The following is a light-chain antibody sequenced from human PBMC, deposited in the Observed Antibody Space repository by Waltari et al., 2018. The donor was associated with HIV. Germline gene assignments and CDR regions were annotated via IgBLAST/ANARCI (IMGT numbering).Light chain of an antibody. CDR1: SSDIGHYKY. CDR3: SSYISTTTL. J-gene: IGLJ1*01. V-gene: IGLV2-14*01. Sequence: QSAPTQPASVSGSPGQSITISCTGTSSDIGHYKYVSWYQQSPAKAPKLMNYEVSNRPAGVANRFSGSKSGNTASLTISGLQAEDEADYYCSSYISTTTLFGTGTKVTVL. CDR2: EVS.